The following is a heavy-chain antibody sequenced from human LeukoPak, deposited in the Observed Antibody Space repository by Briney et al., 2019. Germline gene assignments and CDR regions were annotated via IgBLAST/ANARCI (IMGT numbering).Heavy chain of an antibody. CDR2: ISKSGDDT. J-gene: IGHJ1*01. CDR1: GFDFSSYA. D-gene: IGHD2-2*01. Sequence: GSLRLTCAASGFDFSSYAMHWVRLPPGKGLGFVSAISKSGDDTSYGNHVKGRFTISRDNIKNTVDLQMGCLRVADTAIYYCARIPEYWGQGTVVTVSS. CDR3: ARIPEY. V-gene: IGHV3-64*01.